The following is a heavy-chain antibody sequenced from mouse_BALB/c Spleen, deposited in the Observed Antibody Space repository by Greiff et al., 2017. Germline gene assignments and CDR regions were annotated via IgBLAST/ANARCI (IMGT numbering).Heavy chain of an antibody. V-gene: IGHV14-3*02. Sequence: VQLQQSGAELVKPGASVKLSCTASGFNIKDTYMHWVKQRPEQGLEWIGRIDPANGNTKYDPKFQGKATITADTSSNTAYLQLSSLTSEDTAVYYCAIFLYYGSSYRSIDYWGQGTSVTVSS. J-gene: IGHJ4*01. D-gene: IGHD1-1*01. CDR1: GFNIKDTY. CDR2: IDPANGNT. CDR3: AIFLYYGSSYRSIDY.